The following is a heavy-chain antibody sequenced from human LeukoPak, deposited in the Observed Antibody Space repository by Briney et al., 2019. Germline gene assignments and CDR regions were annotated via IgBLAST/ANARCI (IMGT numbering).Heavy chain of an antibody. J-gene: IGHJ3*02. D-gene: IGHD3-22*01. V-gene: IGHV1-69*13. CDR1: GGTFSSYA. CDR2: IIPIFGTA. Sequence: SVKVSCKASGGTFSSYAISWVRQAPGQGLEWMGGIIPIFGTAKYAQKFQGRVTITADESTSTAYMELSSLRSEDTAVYYCARDYYDSSGYYSHAFDIWGQGTMVTVSS. CDR3: ARDYYDSSGYYSHAFDI.